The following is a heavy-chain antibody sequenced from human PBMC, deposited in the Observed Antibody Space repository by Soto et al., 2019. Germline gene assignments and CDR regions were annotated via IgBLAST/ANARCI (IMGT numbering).Heavy chain of an antibody. V-gene: IGHV4-59*02. D-gene: IGHD2-8*01. Sequence: SETLSLTCTVSGDSVTNYFWSWMRQPPGKGLEWIGHMYHGGRTNYSPSHKSRVTMSLDSSKNQFSLNLSSVTAADTAVYFCARDPGYCTNGVCPIFDFWGQGVLVTVSS. CDR1: GDSVTNYF. J-gene: IGHJ4*02. CDR3: ARDPGYCTNGVCPIFDF. CDR2: MYHGGRT.